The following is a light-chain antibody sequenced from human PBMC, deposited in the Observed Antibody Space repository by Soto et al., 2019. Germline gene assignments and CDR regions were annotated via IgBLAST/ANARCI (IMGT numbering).Light chain of an antibody. J-gene: IGKJ1*01. V-gene: IGKV3-20*01. Sequence: VLTQSPDSLSLSRGERATLSCRASQYISTKLAWYQQKPGQAPRLLFSGAFNRATDTPDRFSGSGSGTDFTLIISGVESGDFGMYYCRQYCDSPWKLGQGTKGDI. CDR2: GAF. CDR3: RQYCDSPWK. CDR1: QYISTK.